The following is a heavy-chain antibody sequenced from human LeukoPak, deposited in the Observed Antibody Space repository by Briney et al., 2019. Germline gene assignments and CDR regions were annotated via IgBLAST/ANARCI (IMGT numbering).Heavy chain of an antibody. J-gene: IGHJ6*02. Sequence: GGSLRLSCSASGFSLSNYWMSWVRQPPARGLEWVANINQDGSDKYYVDSVMGRFTISKDNAKNSVYLQMSSLRPEDTAIYYCAWYGVTHGLDVWGQGTTVTVSS. CDR3: AWYGVTHGLDV. CDR1: GFSLSNYW. D-gene: IGHD3-10*01. CDR2: INQDGSDK. V-gene: IGHV3-7*01.